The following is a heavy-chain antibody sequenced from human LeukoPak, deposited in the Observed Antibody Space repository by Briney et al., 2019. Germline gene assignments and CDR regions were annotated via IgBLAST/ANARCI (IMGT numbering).Heavy chain of an antibody. CDR2: ISAYNGNT. Sequence: ASVKVSCKASGYTFTSYGISWVRQAPGQGLEWMGWISAYNGNTNYAQKLQGRVTMTTDTSTSTAYMELRSLRSDDTAVYYCASGYYDILTDLHDAFDIWGQGTMATVSS. V-gene: IGHV1-18*04. CDR3: ASGYYDILTDLHDAFDI. CDR1: GYTFTSYG. J-gene: IGHJ3*02. D-gene: IGHD3-9*01.